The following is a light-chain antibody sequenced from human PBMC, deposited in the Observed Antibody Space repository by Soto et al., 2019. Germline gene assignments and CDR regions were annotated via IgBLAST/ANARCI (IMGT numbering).Light chain of an antibody. CDR1: SSNIGGTNY. CDR3: ASWDDRLGAVI. V-gene: IGLV1-47*02. Sequence: QSALTQPPSASGTPGQKVFISCSGSSSNIGGTNYAYWYQQLPGAAPKLLMHSNNLRPSGVPERISGSKFGTADSLAISGLRSEDEAVYYCASWDDRLGAVIFGGGTKVTVL. CDR2: SNN. J-gene: IGLJ2*01.